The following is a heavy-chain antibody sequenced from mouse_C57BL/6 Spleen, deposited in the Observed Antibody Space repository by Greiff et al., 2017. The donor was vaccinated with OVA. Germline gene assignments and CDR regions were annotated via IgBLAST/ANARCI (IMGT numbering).Heavy chain of an antibody. V-gene: IGHV1-72*01. J-gene: IGHJ4*01. Sequence: QVHVKQSGAELVKPGASVKLSCKASGYTFTSYWMHWVKQRPGRGLEWIGRIDPNSGGTKYNEKFKSKATLTVDKPSSTAYMQLSSLTSEDSAVYYCARGRTTVVATGAMDYWGQGTSVTVSS. CDR2: IDPNSGGT. D-gene: IGHD1-1*01. CDR1: GYTFTSYW. CDR3: ARGRTTVVATGAMDY.